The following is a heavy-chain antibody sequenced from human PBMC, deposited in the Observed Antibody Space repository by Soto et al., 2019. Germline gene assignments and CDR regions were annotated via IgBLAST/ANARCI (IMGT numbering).Heavy chain of an antibody. CDR1: GFTVSSNY. J-gene: IGHJ6*02. CDR3: ARDDFWSGKGGVDV. Sequence: GGSLRLSCAASGFTVSSNYMSWVRQAPGKGLEWVSVIYSGGSTYYADSVKGRFTISRDNSKNTLYLQMNSLRAEDTAVYYCARDDFWSGKGGVDVWGQGTTVTVSS. D-gene: IGHD3-3*01. V-gene: IGHV3-53*01. CDR2: IYSGGST.